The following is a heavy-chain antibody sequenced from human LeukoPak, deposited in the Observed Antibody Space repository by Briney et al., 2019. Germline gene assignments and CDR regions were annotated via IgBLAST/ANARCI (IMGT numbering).Heavy chain of an antibody. CDR3: ARDAGYDRFDY. CDR2: IKEDGSAQ. CDR1: GFTFSRSW. Sequence: QPGGSLRLSCADSGFTFSRSWMTWVRQAPGKGLEWVANIKEDGSAQNYVVSVKGRFTISRDNAKNTLYLEMKRQRAEDTAVYYCARDAGYDRFDYWGQGTLVTVSS. V-gene: IGHV3-7*05. J-gene: IGHJ4*02. D-gene: IGHD3-22*01.